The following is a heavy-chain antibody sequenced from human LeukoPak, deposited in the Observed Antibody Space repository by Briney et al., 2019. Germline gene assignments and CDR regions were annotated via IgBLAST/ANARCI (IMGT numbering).Heavy chain of an antibody. V-gene: IGHV4-4*07. D-gene: IGHD3-3*01. Sequence: SETLSLTCTVSGGSISSYYWSWIRQPAGKGLEWIGRIYTSGSTNYNPSLKSRVTMSVDTPKNQFSLKLSSVTAADTAVYYCARGTLPLECLDYWGQGTLVTVSS. CDR3: ARGTLPLECLDY. CDR2: IYTSGST. CDR1: GGSISSYY. J-gene: IGHJ4*02.